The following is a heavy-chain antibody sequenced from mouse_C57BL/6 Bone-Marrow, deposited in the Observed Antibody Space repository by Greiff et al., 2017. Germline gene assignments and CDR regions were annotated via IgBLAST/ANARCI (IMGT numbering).Heavy chain of an antibody. Sequence: EVMLVESGGGLVKPGGSLKLSCAASGFTFSSYAMSWVRQTPEKRLEWVATISYGGSYSYYPDNVKGRFTISRDKAKNNQYLQMSHLTSEDTAKYYCARDDYDAWFAYWGQGTLVTGSA. V-gene: IGHV5-4*01. D-gene: IGHD2-4*01. CDR1: GFTFSSYA. J-gene: IGHJ3*01. CDR2: ISYGGSYS. CDR3: ARDDYDAWFAY.